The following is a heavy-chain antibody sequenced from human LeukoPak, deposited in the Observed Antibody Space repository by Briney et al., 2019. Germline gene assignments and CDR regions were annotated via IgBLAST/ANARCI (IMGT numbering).Heavy chain of an antibody. Sequence: GGSLRLSCAASGFTFSNYWMHWVRQAPGKGLVWVSRINSDGINTSYADSVKGRFTISRDNAKNTLYLQMNSLRAEDTAVYYCAKSRESYWVPEFDYWGQGTLVTVSS. CDR3: AKSRESYWVPEFDY. CDR2: INSDGINT. V-gene: IGHV3-74*01. J-gene: IGHJ4*02. CDR1: GFTFSNYW. D-gene: IGHD2-2*01.